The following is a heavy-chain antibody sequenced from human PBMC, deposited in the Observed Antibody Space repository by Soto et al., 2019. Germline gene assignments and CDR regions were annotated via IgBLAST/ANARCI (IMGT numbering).Heavy chain of an antibody. Sequence: GGSLRLSCAASGFTFSSYWMSWVRQAPGKGLEWVANIKQDGSEKYYVDSVKGRFTISRDNAKNSLYLQMNSLRAEDTAVYYCAREEEIDCSSTSCYEGPYYYYYGMDVWGQGTTVTVSS. V-gene: IGHV3-7*01. CDR2: IKQDGSEK. J-gene: IGHJ6*02. CDR3: AREEEIDCSSTSCYEGPYYYYYGMDV. CDR1: GFTFSSYW. D-gene: IGHD2-2*01.